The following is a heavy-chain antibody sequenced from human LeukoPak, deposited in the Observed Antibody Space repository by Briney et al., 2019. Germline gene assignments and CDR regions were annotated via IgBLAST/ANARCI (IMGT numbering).Heavy chain of an antibody. CDR3: ATLLADKPHGDY. CDR2: INPNSGGT. CDR1: GYTFTGYH. D-gene: IGHD1-26*01. J-gene: IGHJ4*02. V-gene: IGHV1-2*02. Sequence: GASVKVSCKGSGYTFTGYHMHWVRQAPGQGLEWMGWINPNSGGTNYAQKFQARVTMTRDTSISTAYMELNRLKSDDTAVYYCATLLADKPHGDYWGRGTLVTVSS.